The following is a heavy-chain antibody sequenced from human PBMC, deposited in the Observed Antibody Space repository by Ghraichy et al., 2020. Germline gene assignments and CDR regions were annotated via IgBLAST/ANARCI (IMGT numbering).Heavy chain of an antibody. CDR1: TFTFSNYA. V-gene: IGHV3-23*01. CDR3: AKDRAGDGGYYYYAMDV. J-gene: IGHJ6*02. D-gene: IGHD3-10*01. Sequence: GGSLRLSCAASTFTFSNYAMSWVRQAPGKGLQWVSGISGSDGKTYYADSVKGRFTITRDNSKNTLYLQINSLRAEDTAIYYCAKDRAGDGGYYYYAMDVWGQGTTVNVSS. CDR2: ISGSDGKT.